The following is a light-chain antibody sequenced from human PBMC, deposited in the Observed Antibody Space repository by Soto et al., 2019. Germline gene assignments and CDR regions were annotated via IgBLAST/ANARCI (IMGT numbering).Light chain of an antibody. Sequence: EIVLTQSPGTLSLSPGERATLSCRSSQSVSSSYLAWYQQKPGQAPRLLIYGASSRATGLPDRFSGSGSGTDFPLTISRLEPEDCAVYDCQQYGSSPPYTFGQGTKLEIK. CDR1: QSVSSSY. J-gene: IGKJ2*01. CDR2: GAS. V-gene: IGKV3-20*01. CDR3: QQYGSSPPYT.